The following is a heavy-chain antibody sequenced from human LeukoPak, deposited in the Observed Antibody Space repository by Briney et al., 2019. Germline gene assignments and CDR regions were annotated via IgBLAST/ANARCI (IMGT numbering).Heavy chain of an antibody. Sequence: GRPLRLSCAASGFSFTMYGIHWVRQAPGKGLEWVAVISTDGNDEYYANSVKGRFTISRDNSKNTVYLQMTSLRTEDTAVYYCAKDQIGWAPGYVSGPLDQWGQGTLVTVSS. CDR3: AKDQIGWAPGYVSGPLDQ. V-gene: IGHV3-30*18. J-gene: IGHJ4*02. CDR2: ISTDGNDE. CDR1: GFSFTMYG. D-gene: IGHD6-19*01.